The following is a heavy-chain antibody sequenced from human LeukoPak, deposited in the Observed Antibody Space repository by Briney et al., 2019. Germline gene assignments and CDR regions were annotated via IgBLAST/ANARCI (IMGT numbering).Heavy chain of an antibody. CDR1: GYTFNGYY. V-gene: IGHV1-2*02. J-gene: IGHJ5*02. CDR3: ARDVPAGNNWFDP. CDR2: INPNSGGT. Sequence: ASVKVSCKSSGYTFNGYYMHWVRQAPGQGLEWMGWINPNSGGTNYAQKFQGRVTMTRDTSISTAYMELSRLRSDDTAVYYCARDVPAGNNWFDPWGQGTLVTVSS. D-gene: IGHD6-13*01.